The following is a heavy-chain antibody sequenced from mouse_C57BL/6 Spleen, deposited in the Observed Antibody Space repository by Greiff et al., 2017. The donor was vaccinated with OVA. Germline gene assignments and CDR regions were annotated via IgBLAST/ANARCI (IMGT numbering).Heavy chain of an antibody. D-gene: IGHD1-1*01. V-gene: IGHV1-15*01. Sequence: QVQLKQSGAELVRPGASVTLSCKASGYTFTDYEMHWVKQTPVHGLEWIGAIDPETGGTAYNQKFKGKAILTADKSSSTAYMELRSLTSEDSAVEYCTKNCYGSTYRKFAYWGQGTLVTVSA. CDR1: GYTFTDYE. CDR2: IDPETGGT. J-gene: IGHJ3*01. CDR3: TKNCYGSTYRKFAY.